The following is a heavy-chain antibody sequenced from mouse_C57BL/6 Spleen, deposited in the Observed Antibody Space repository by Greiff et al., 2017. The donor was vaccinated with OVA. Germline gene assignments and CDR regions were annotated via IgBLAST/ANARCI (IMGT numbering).Heavy chain of an antibody. D-gene: IGHD1-1*01. V-gene: IGHV1-64*01. CDR2: IHPNSGST. CDR3: ASYNYGSLWYFDV. J-gene: IGHJ1*03. CDR1: GYTFTSYW. Sequence: QVQLQQPGAELVKPGASVKLSCKASGYTFTSYWMHWVKQRPGQGLEWIGMIHPNSGSTNYNEKFKSKATLTVDKSSSTAYMQLSSLTSEDSAVYYCASYNYGSLWYFDVWGTGTTVTVSS.